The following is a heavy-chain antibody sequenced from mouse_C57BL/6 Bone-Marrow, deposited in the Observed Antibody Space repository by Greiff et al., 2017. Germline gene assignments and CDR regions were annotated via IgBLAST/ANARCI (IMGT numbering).Heavy chain of an antibody. CDR3: ARNYSNYFYAMDY. CDR1: GYTFTSYW. CDR2: IHPNSGST. D-gene: IGHD2-5*01. Sequence: QVQLQQPGAELVKPGASVKLSCKASGYTFTSYWMHWVKQRPGQGLEWIGMIHPNSGSTNSNEKFKSKATLTVDKSSSTAYMQLSSLTSGDSAVYYCARNYSNYFYAMDYWGQGTSVTVSS. V-gene: IGHV1-64*01. J-gene: IGHJ4*01.